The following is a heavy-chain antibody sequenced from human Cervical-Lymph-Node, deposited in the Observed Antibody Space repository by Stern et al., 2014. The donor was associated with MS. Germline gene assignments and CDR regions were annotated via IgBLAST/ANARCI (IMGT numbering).Heavy chain of an antibody. Sequence: VQLLESGAEVKKPGASVKVSCKASGYTFTGYYMHWVRQAPGQGLEWMGRINCNSGGTNDAQKFQCRVTMTRDTSISTAYMERSRLRSDDTAVYYCAREGRVRGYELVDWGQGTLVTVSS. CDR1: GYTFTGYY. D-gene: IGHD5-12*01. V-gene: IGHV1-2*06. CDR2: INCNSGGT. J-gene: IGHJ4*02. CDR3: AREGRVRGYELVD.